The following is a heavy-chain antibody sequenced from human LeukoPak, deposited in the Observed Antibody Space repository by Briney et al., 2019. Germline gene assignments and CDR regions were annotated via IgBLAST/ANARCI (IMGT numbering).Heavy chain of an antibody. Sequence: GASVKVSCKAFGYTFAAYYIHWVRQAPGQGLEWMGWIDPNSGATNYAQEFQGRVTMTRDSSINTAYMGLSSLRSDDTAFYYCAREGEYSTSQSWFDPWGQGTLVTVPS. CDR1: GYTFAAYY. J-gene: IGHJ5*02. CDR2: IDPNSGAT. V-gene: IGHV1-2*02. D-gene: IGHD6-6*01. CDR3: AREGEYSTSQSWFDP.